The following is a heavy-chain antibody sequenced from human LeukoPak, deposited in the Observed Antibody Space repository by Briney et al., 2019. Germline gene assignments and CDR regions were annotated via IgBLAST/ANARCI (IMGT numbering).Heavy chain of an antibody. CDR3: AKNINIVVVFDAFDI. V-gene: IGHV3-23*01. J-gene: IGHJ3*02. CDR1: GFTFSSYA. D-gene: IGHD2-21*01. Sequence: GGSLSLSCAASGFTFSSYAMSWVRQAPGKGLEWVSAISGSGDSTYYADSVKGRFTISRDNSKNTLYLQMNSLRAEDTAVYYCAKNINIVVVFDAFDIWGQGTMVTVSS. CDR2: ISGSGDST.